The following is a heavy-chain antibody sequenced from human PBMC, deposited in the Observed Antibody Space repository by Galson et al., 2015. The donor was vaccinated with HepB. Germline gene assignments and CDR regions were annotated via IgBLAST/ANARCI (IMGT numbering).Heavy chain of an antibody. D-gene: IGHD2-2*03. Sequence: ETLSLTCTVSGGSISSSSYYWGWIRQPPGKGLEWIGSIYYSGSTYYNPSLKSRVTISADTSKNQFSLKLSSVTAADTAVYYCASIITFYGYCSSTSCRPAFDYWGQGTLVTVSS. CDR3: ASIITFYGYCSSTSCRPAFDY. CDR1: GGSISSSSYY. J-gene: IGHJ4*02. V-gene: IGHV4-39*07. CDR2: IYYSGST.